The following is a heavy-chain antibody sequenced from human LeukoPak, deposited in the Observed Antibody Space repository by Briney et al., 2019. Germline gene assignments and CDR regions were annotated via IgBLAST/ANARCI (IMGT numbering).Heavy chain of an antibody. CDR3: ARGWTGTRYFDY. J-gene: IGHJ4*02. V-gene: IGHV3-30-3*01. D-gene: IGHD1/OR15-1a*01. CDR2: ISYDGSNK. Sequence: GSLRLSCAASGFTFSSYAMHWVRQAPGKGLEWVAVISYDGSNKYYADSVKGRFTISRDNSKNTLYLQMNSLRAEDTAVYYCARGWTGTRYFDYWGQGTLVTVSS. CDR1: GFTFSSYA.